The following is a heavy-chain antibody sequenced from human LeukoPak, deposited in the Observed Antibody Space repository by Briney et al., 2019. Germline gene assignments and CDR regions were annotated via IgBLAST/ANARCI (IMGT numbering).Heavy chain of an antibody. CDR1: GFSFSGYA. CDR2: ISYNGGRK. D-gene: IGHD1-1*01. Sequence: PGGSLRLSCVASGFSFSGYAIHWVRQAPGKGLEWVALISYNGGRKDYADSVKGRFTISRDNAKNSLYLQMNSLRAEDTAVYYCCAGNPTQKFDPWGQGTLVTVSS. J-gene: IGHJ5*02. CDR3: CAGNPTQKFDP. V-gene: IGHV3-30*04.